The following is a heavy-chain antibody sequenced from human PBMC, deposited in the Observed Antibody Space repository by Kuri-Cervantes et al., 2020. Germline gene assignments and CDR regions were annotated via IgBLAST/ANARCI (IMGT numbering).Heavy chain of an antibody. CDR3: ARHSHRIAVAGKGFDY. CDR1: GGSISSSSYY. Sequence: GSLRLSCTVSGGSISSSSYYWGWIRQPPGKGLEWIGCIYYSGSTYYNPSLKSRVTISVDTSKNQFSLKLSAVTAADTAVYYCARHSHRIAVAGKGFDYWGQGTLVTVSS. V-gene: IGHV4-39*01. D-gene: IGHD6-19*01. J-gene: IGHJ4*01. CDR2: IYYSGST.